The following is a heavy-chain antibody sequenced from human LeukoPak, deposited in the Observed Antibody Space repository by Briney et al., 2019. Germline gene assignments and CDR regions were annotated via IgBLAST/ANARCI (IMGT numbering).Heavy chain of an antibody. J-gene: IGHJ4*02. CDR1: GFTFSSYA. D-gene: IGHD1-1*01. V-gene: IGHV3-30-3*02. Sequence: HPGGSLRLSCAASGFTFSSYAMHWVRQAPGKGLEWVAVISYDGSNKYYADSVKGRFTISRDNSKNSLFVQMNSLRAEDTAVYFCAKSRSGSANWALQIFDNWGQGTLVTVSS. CDR2: ISYDGSNK. CDR3: AKSRSGSANWALQIFDN.